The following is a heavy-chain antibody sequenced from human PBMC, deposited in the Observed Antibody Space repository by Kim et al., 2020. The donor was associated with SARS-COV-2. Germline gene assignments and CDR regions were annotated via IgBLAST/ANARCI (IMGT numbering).Heavy chain of an antibody. CDR2: ISGGGDTT. J-gene: IGHJ3*01. CDR3: AKVDTPMASFFPFDD. D-gene: IGHD5-18*01. CDR1: GFTFSNFD. Sequence: GGSLRLSCAASGFTFSNFDMSWVRQAPGKGLEWVSTISGGGDTTDYADPVKGRFTISRDNSKNTLFLQMNSLRAEDTAVYFCAKVDTPMASFFPFDDCG. V-gene: IGHV3-23*01.